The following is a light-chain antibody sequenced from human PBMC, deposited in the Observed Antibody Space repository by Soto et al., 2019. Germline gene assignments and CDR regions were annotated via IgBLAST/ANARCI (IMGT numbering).Light chain of an antibody. J-gene: IGKJ5*01. V-gene: IGKV3D-15*01. CDR3: QQRNVWPPIT. CDR1: QTVNSN. CDR2: GAS. Sequence: EIVMTQSPGTLSVSPGERATLSCRASQTVNSNLAWYQQKPGQAPRLLIYGASTRATGIPDRFGGSRSGTEFTPTINSLEPEDFAAYYCQQRNVWPPITFGQGTRLEIK.